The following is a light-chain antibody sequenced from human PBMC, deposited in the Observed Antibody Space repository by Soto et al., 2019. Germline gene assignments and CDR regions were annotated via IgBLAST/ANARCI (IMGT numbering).Light chain of an antibody. CDR2: GAS. J-gene: IGKJ4*01. V-gene: IGKV3-15*01. CDR1: QSVSSN. Sequence: EIVMTQSPATLSVSPGETATLPCRASQSVSSNLAWYPQTPGQPPSLLIYGASTRATDIPPRFSGSGSGTELTLTITSLQSEDFAVYDCQPYKNWPPLTFGGGTQVDIK. CDR3: QPYKNWPPLT.